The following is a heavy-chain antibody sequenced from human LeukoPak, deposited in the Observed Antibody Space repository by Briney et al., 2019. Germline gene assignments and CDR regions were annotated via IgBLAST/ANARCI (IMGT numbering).Heavy chain of an antibody. Sequence: SVKVSCKASGGTFSSYAISWVRQAPGQGLEWMGGIIPILGIANYAQKFQGRVTITADKSTSTAYMELSSLRSEDTAVYYCARAHISGDYDSSGYPFDYWGQGTLVTVSS. V-gene: IGHV1-69*10. D-gene: IGHD3-22*01. J-gene: IGHJ4*02. CDR3: ARAHISGDYDSSGYPFDY. CDR1: GGTFSSYA. CDR2: IIPILGIA.